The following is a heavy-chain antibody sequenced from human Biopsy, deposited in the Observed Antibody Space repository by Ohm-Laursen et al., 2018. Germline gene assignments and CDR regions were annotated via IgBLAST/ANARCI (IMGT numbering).Heavy chain of an antibody. CDR3: ARLNSGTYDASDL. J-gene: IGHJ3*01. V-gene: IGHV1-46*01. CDR2: INPSGSTT. CDR1: GYSFTSYY. Sequence: SVKVSCNASGYSFTSYYMHWVRQAPGQGLEWMGMINPSGSTTSYPQIFQGRVTMTRDTSKSTVYMELSSLRAEDTAVYYCARLNSGTYDASDLWGQGTMVIVSS. D-gene: IGHD1-26*01.